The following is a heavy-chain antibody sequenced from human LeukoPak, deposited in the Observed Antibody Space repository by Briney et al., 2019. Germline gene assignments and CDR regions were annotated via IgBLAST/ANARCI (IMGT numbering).Heavy chain of an antibody. CDR2: ISARGSI. CDR3: ARDLFPGYSIGYHYGY. D-gene: IGHD5-12*01. V-gene: IGHV3-66*01. CDR1: GLTVTNNY. Sequence: GVSLRLSCAASGLTVTNNYMSWVRQAPGKGLEWVSIISARGSIYYADSVKGIFTISRDNSKNPVFLRMNSLRAEDTAVYYCARDLFPGYSIGYHYGYWGQGTRVTVSS. J-gene: IGHJ4*02.